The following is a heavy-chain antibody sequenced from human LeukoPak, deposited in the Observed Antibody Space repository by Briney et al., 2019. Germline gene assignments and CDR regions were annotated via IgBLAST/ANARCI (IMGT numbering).Heavy chain of an antibody. D-gene: IGHD3-22*01. CDR1: GFTFSSYW. V-gene: IGHV3-7*01. CDR2: IKQDGTEE. CDR3: ARWEGNGYYFDY. J-gene: IGHJ4*02. Sequence: PGGSLRLSCAASGFTFSSYWMSWVRQAPGKGLEWVANIKQDGTEEYYVDSVRGRFTISRDNAKNSLYLQMNSLRADDTAVYYCARWEGNGYYFDYRGQGTLVTVSS.